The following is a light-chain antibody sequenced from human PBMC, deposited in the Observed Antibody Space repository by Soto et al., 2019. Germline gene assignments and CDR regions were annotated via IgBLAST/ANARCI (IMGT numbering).Light chain of an antibody. CDR3: QQYNDWPPQLT. Sequence: GMTQSPATLPVSVGERATLSCMDSHIVSSKLAWHQQKPGQAPRLLIHGASPRATAIPARFSGSGSGTEFTRTVSSLQSEDCAVYYCQQYNDWPPQLTFGGGTKVEIK. CDR1: HIVSSK. J-gene: IGKJ4*01. V-gene: IGKV3-15*01. CDR2: GAS.